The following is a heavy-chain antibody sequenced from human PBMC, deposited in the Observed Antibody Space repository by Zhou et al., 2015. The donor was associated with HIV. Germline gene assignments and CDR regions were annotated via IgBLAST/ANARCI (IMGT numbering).Heavy chain of an antibody. V-gene: IGHV1-8*01. CDR3: ARGGTYCGGDCYSSWYFDL. CDR2: MNPNSGNT. D-gene: IGHD2-21*02. J-gene: IGHJ2*01. Sequence: QVQLVQSGAEVKKPGASVKVSCKASGYTFTSYDINWVRQATGQGLEWMGWMNPNSGNTGYAQKFQGRVTMTRNTSISTAYMELSSLRSEDTAVYYCARGGTYCGGDCYSSWYFDLWGRGTLVTVSS. CDR1: GYTFTSYD.